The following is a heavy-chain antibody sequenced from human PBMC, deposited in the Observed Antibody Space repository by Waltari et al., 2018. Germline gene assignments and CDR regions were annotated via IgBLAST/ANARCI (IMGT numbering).Heavy chain of an antibody. CDR3: ARDPKLSRPDYFDY. CDR1: GFTFSSYD. Sequence: QVQLVESGGGVVQPGGSLSLSCAASGFTFSSYDIHWVRQAPGKGLEWVAVISTDGRTVFYADSVEGRFTISRDNSKSTLYLQLNSLRTEDTAVYYCARDPKLSRPDYFDYWGQGTLVTVSS. J-gene: IGHJ4*02. CDR2: ISTDGRTV. V-gene: IGHV3-30*01.